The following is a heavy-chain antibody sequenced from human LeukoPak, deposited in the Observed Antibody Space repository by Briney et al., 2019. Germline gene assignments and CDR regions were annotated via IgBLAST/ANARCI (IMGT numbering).Heavy chain of an antibody. Sequence: PSETLSLTCTVSGASISSRSYYWDWMRQPPGKGLDWIGSIYFSGSTYYNPSLKSRVTISVDTSKNQFSLKLSSLTAADTAVYYCARRTVATTGVDYWGQGSLVTVSS. D-gene: IGHD5-12*01. CDR2: IYFSGST. J-gene: IGHJ4*02. CDR1: GASISSRSYY. CDR3: ARRTVATTGVDY. V-gene: IGHV4-39*01.